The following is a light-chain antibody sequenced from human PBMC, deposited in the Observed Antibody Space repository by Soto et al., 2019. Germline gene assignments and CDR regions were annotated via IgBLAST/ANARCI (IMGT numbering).Light chain of an antibody. CDR3: SSYTSSSTVV. V-gene: IGLV2-14*01. Sequence: QSVLTQPASVSGSPGQSSTISCTGTSRDVGGYNYVSWYQQHPGKAPKLRIYDVSNRPSGVSNRFSGSKSGNTASLTISGLQAEDEADYYCSSYTSSSTVVFGGGTKLTVL. J-gene: IGLJ2*01. CDR1: SRDVGGYNY. CDR2: DVS.